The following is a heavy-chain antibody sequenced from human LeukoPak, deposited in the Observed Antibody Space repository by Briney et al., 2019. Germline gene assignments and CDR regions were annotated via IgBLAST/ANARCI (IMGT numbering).Heavy chain of an antibody. Sequence: GXSLRLSCAASGFTFSSYSMNWVRQAPGKGLEWVSSISSSSSYIYYADSAKGRFTISRDNAKNSLYLQMNSLRAEDTAVYYCARNGNSGYDSLGYWGQGTLVTVSS. V-gene: IGHV3-21*01. D-gene: IGHD5-12*01. J-gene: IGHJ4*02. CDR1: GFTFSSYS. CDR2: ISSSSSYI. CDR3: ARNGNSGYDSLGY.